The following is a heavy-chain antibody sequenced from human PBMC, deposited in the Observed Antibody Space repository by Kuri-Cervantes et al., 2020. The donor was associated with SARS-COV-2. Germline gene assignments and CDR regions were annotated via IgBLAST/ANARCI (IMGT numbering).Heavy chain of an antibody. CDR1: GGTFSSYA. V-gene: IGHV1-69*13. Sequence: SVKVSCKASGGTFSSYAISWVRQAPGQGLEWMGGIIPIFGTANYAQKFQGRVTITADESTSTAYMELSSLRSDDTAVYYCARAYCSSTSCYLFPYYYMDVWGKGTTVTVSS. CDR3: ARAYCSSTSCYLFPYYYMDV. J-gene: IGHJ6*03. D-gene: IGHD2-2*01. CDR2: IIPIFGTA.